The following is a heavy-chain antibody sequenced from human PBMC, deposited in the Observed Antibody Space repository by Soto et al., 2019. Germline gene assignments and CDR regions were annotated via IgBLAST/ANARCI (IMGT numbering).Heavy chain of an antibody. V-gene: IGHV3-7*05. D-gene: IGHD4-4*01. Sequence: EVQLVESGGGLVQPGGSLRLSCAASGFTFSSYWMSWVRQAPGKGLEWVANIKQDGSEKYYVDSVKGRFTISRDNAKNSLYLQMNSLRAEDTAVYYCARDLPVNYEYEVPYYYYGMDVWGQGTTVTVSS. CDR3: ARDLPVNYEYEVPYYYYGMDV. CDR2: IKQDGSEK. CDR1: GFTFSSYW. J-gene: IGHJ6*02.